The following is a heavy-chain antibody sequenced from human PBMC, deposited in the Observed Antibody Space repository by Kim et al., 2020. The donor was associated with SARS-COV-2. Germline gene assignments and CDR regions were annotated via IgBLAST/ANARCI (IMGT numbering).Heavy chain of an antibody. CDR3: ARGAYYSDTYWYSDI. D-gene: IGHD3-22*01. CDR1: GGSISSYH. J-gene: IGHJ3*02. CDR2: IYNRGDS. Sequence: SETLSLTCTVSGGSISSYHWSWIRQSPGEGLEWIGLIYNRGDSEYNHSLKSRLTISQDTSRNQFSLKLTSVTAADTAIYYCARGAYYSDTYWYSDIWGQGTMVTVSS. V-gene: IGHV4-59*13.